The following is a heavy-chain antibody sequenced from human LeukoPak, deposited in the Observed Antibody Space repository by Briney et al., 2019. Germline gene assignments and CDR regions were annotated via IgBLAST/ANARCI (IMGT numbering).Heavy chain of an antibody. CDR3: P. D-gene: IGHD2-2*01. J-gene: IGHJ5*02. Sequence: TSSEALSLTCTVSGGSISSYYWSWIRQPAGKGLEWIGRIYTSGSTNYNPSLKSRVTMSVDTSKNQFSLKLSSVSGPTEVGWLDPWGQGTLVTVSS. V-gene: IGHV4-4*07. CDR2: IYTSGST. CDR1: GGSISSYY.